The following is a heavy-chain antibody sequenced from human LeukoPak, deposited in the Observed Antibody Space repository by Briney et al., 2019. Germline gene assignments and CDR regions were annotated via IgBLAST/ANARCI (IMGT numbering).Heavy chain of an antibody. J-gene: IGHJ6*03. V-gene: IGHV4-61*09. CDR2: IYTSGTTT. D-gene: IGHD1-26*01. CDR1: GDPINSGVYY. CDR3: ARAKKRSGRSRNFYLDV. Sequence: PSETLSLTCTVSGDPINSGVYYWNWIRQPAGKGLEWIGHIYTSGTTTNSNPSLKSRFAISLDTSKNHFSLKLSSVTAADTAVYYCARAKKRSGRSRNFYLDVWGKGTTVTVSS.